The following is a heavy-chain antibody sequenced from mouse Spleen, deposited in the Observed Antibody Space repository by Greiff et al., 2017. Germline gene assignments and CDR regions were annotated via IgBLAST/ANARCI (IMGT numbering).Heavy chain of an antibody. Sequence: EVMLVESGGGLVKPGGSLKLSCAASGFTFSDYGMHWVRQAPEKGLEWVAYISSGSSTIYYADTVKGRFTISRDNAKNTLFLQMTSLRSEDTAMYYCARPYGDYSFAYWGQGTLVTVSA. V-gene: IGHV5-17*01. CDR1: GFTFSDYG. CDR2: ISSGSSTI. D-gene: IGHD2-13*01. CDR3: ARPYGDYSFAY. J-gene: IGHJ3*01.